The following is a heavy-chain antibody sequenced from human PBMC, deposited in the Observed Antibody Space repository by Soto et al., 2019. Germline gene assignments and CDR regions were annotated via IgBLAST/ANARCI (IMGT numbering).Heavy chain of an antibody. Sequence: QVPLVESGGGVVQPGRSLRLSCAASGFLFSSYGLHWVRQAPGKGLEWVAIVSFDGSDSYYADSVKGRFTIFRDNSKNTLYLHMNSLRTEDTAVYYCATFGIYDFWSGYLHRDAFDVWGQGTMVTVSS. CDR1: GFLFSSYG. CDR2: VSFDGSDS. J-gene: IGHJ3*01. V-gene: IGHV3-30*03. CDR3: ATFGIYDFWSGYLHRDAFDV. D-gene: IGHD3-3*01.